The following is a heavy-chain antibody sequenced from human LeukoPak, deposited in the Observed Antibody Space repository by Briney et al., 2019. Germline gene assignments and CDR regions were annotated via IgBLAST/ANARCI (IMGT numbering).Heavy chain of an antibody. V-gene: IGHV3-48*01. CDR3: AELGITMIGGV. Sequence: GGSLRLSCAASGFTFSGYGMNWVRQAPGKGLQWVSYISSSSGTIYYADSVKGRFTISRDNAKSSLYLQMNSLRAEDTAVYYCAELGITMIGGVWGKGTTVTISS. J-gene: IGHJ6*04. CDR1: GFTFSGYG. CDR2: ISSSSGTI. D-gene: IGHD3-10*02.